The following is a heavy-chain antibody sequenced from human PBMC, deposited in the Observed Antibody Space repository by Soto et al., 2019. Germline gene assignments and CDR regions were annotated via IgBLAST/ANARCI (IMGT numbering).Heavy chain of an antibody. D-gene: IGHD3-10*01. J-gene: IGHJ4*02. CDR3: GRVVGLRDYYGSGSYSSPFAY. CDR2: IYYSGST. V-gene: IGHV4-59*01. CDR1: GGSISSYY. Sequence: SETLSLTCTVSGGSISSYYWSWIRQPPGKGLEWIGYIYYSGSTNYNPSLKSRVTISVDTSKNQFSLKLSSVTAADTAVYYCGRVVGLRDYYGSGSYSSPFAYWGQGTLVTVSS.